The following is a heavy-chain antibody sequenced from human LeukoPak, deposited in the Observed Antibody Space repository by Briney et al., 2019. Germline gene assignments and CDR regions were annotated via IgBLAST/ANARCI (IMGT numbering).Heavy chain of an antibody. CDR1: GFTFSQYW. J-gene: IGHJ4*02. CDR3: VRDAPLRYSGSEAAY. V-gene: IGHV3-7*01. CDR2: LSQEGKQK. Sequence: GGSLRLSCVASGFTFSQYWMAWVRQAPGRGLEWVAHLSQEGKQKDYVASVRGRFAISRVKSDYSLFLQMDSMRVRDTGVYYCVRDAPLRYSGSEAAYWGQGTLVTVSS. D-gene: IGHD4-11*01.